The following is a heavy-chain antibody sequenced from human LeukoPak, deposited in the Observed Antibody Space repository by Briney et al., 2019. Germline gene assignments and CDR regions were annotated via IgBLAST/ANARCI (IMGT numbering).Heavy chain of an antibody. J-gene: IGHJ5*02. V-gene: IGHV1-69*05. CDR1: GGTFNDSA. CDR3: ARDVHGDYGSGWFDP. D-gene: IGHD4-17*01. Sequence: SSVKVSCKTSGGTFNDSAISWVRQAPGQGLEWLGGIMPLFGTAGYAQKFQGRVTITKDESTRTVYLELTSLTSDDTAVYYCARDVHGDYGSGWFDPWGQGTLVSVSS. CDR2: IMPLFGTA.